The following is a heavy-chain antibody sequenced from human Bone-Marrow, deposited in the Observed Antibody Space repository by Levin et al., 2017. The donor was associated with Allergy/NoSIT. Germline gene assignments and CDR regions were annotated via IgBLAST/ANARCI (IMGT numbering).Heavy chain of an antibody. J-gene: IGHJ6*02. CDR1: GDGVSSTSAA. CDR2: TYYRSKWYY. Sequence: SQTLSLTCAISGDGVSSTSAAWNWFRQSPSRGLEWLGRTYYRSKWYYNYAVSVKSRITINPDTSKNQFSVQLNSVTPEDTAVYYCARGTFNSGMDVWGQGTTVTVSS. CDR3: ARGTFNSGMDV. V-gene: IGHV6-1*01.